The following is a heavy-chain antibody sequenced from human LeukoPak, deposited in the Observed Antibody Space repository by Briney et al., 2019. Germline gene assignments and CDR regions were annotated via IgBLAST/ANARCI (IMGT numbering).Heavy chain of an antibody. D-gene: IGHD6-6*01. V-gene: IGHV3-53*01. J-gene: IGHJ4*02. CDR3: ARGRSVSSIFDC. CDR2: IYGGGDT. CDR1: GFSVSSDY. Sequence: GGSLRLSCAASGFSVSSDYMTWVRQAPGKGLEWVSVIYGGGDTNYADSVEGRFTTSRDNSKNTVFLQMNSLRAEDTAVYYCARGRSVSSIFDCWGQGTLVTVSS.